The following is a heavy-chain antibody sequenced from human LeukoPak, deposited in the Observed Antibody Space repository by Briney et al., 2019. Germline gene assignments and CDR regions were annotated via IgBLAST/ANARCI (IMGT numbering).Heavy chain of an antibody. D-gene: IGHD2-15*01. CDR1: GFTFSNYW. CDR3: ARGDCSGDSCYSVDY. Sequence: GGSLRLSCEGSGFTFSNYWMHWVRQIPGKGLVWVSRINSDVSTTTYADSVKGRFTISRDNAKNTVYLQMNSLTADDTAVYYCARGDCSGDSCYSVDYWGQGTLVTVSS. J-gene: IGHJ4*02. V-gene: IGHV3-74*01. CDR2: INSDVSTT.